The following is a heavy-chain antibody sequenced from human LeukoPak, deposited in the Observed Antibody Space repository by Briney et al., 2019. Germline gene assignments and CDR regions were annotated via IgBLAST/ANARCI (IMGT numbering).Heavy chain of an antibody. D-gene: IGHD7-27*01. CDR3: ARYSNWFNYYYYYMDV. CDR2: IKEDGSEK. V-gene: IGHV3-7*01. Sequence: PGGSLRLSCAASGFTFSTYRMSWVRQAPGKGLEWVADIKEDGSEKYYVDSVKGRFTISRDNARNSLYLQMNSLRAEDTAVYYCARYSNWFNYYYYYMDVWGTGTTVTVSS. CDR1: GFTFSTYR. J-gene: IGHJ6*03.